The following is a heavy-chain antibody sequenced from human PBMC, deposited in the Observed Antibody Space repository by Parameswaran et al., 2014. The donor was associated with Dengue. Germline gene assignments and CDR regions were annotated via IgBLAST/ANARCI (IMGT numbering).Heavy chain of an antibody. CDR2: IYYSGST. CDR3: ARHRLGYSSDLPMDV. J-gene: IGHJ6*02. CDR1: GGSISSSSYY. V-gene: IGHV4-39*01. D-gene: IGHD5-18*01. Sequence: AGGSLRLSCTVSGGSISSSSYYWGWIRQPPEKGLEWIGSIYYSGSTYYNPSLKSRVTISVDTSKNQFSLKLSSVTAADTAVYYCARHRLGYSSDLPMDVWGQGTTVTVSS.